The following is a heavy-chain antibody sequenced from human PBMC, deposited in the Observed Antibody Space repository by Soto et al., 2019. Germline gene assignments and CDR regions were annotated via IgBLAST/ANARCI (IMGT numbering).Heavy chain of an antibody. Sequence: QVQLVQSGAEVKKPGSSVKVSCKTSGGTFSSYAISWVRQAPGQGLEWMGGIIPIFDTANYAQKFQGRVTITADESTSTAYMELSSLRSEDTAVYYCARADDYVEDRGGGFDPWGQGTLVTVSS. CDR1: GGTFSSYA. CDR2: IIPIFDTA. V-gene: IGHV1-69*12. J-gene: IGHJ5*02. D-gene: IGHD4-17*01. CDR3: ARADDYVEDRGGGFDP.